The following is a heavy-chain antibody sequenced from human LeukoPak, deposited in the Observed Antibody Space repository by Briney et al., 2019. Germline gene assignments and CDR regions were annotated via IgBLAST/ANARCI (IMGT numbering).Heavy chain of an antibody. CDR1: GFTFNNYA. J-gene: IGHJ4*02. D-gene: IGHD3-22*01. Sequence: GGSLRLSCAASGFTFNNYAMSWVRQAPGKGLAWVSVISGSGDSRDYADSVKGRFTISRDISKNTLYLQMNSLKAEDTAVYYCAKLRSFDSSAYNFAPDDGFDFWGQGTLVTVSS. CDR2: ISGSGDSR. V-gene: IGHV3-23*01. CDR3: AKLRSFDSSAYNFAPDDGFDF.